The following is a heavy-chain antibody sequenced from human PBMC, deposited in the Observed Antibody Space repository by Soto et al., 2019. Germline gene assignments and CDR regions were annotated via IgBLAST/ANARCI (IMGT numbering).Heavy chain of an antibody. CDR3: ARSPPRVEKNNYAGGWFDP. CDR1: GYPFTKYD. Sequence: ASVKVSCKASGYPFTKYDINWVRQATGQGLEWMGWINPNSGNTGYSQKFQGRVTMTRNTSISTAYMELSSLRFDDTAAYYCARSPPRVEKNNYAGGWFDPWGQGTLVTVS. D-gene: IGHD4-4*01. V-gene: IGHV1-8*01. CDR2: INPNSGNT. J-gene: IGHJ5*02.